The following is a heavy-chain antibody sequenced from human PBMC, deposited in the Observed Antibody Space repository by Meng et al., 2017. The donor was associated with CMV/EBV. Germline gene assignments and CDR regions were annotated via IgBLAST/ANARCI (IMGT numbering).Heavy chain of an antibody. CDR2: ISRSGRT. D-gene: IGHD3-3*01. CDR3: ARALGGPLRFLE. Sequence: CAVSGGSISSSSRWSWVRQPPGKGLGWIGRISRSGRTNYNPSLKSRVTISVNKSKNQFSLKLSSVTAADTAVYYCARALGGPLRFLEWGQGTLVTVSS. CDR1: GGSISSSSR. V-gene: IGHV4-4*02. J-gene: IGHJ4*02.